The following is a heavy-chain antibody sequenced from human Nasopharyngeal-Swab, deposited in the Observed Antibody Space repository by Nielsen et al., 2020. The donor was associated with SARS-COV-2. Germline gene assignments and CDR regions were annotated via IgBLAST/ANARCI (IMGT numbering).Heavy chain of an antibody. V-gene: IGHV3-9*01. J-gene: IGHJ3*02. CDR3: ARDGDIVVVPAAIIWEGAFDI. Sequence: GGSLRLSCAASGFTFDDYAMHWVRQAPGKGLEWVSGISWNSGSTGYADSVKGRFTISRDNSKNTLYLQMNSLRAEDTAVYYCARDGDIVVVPAAIIWEGAFDIWGQGTMVTVSS. CDR2: ISWNSGST. D-gene: IGHD2-2*02. CDR1: GFTFDDYA.